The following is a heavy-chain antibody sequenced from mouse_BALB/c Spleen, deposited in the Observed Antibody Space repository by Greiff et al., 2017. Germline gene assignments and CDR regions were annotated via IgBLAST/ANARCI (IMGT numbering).Heavy chain of an antibody. J-gene: IGHJ3*01. Sequence: EVHLVESGGGLVKPGGSLKLSCAASGFAFSSYDMSWVRQTPEKRLEWVAYISSGGGSTYYPDTVKGRFTISRDNAKNTLYLQMSSLKSEDTAMYYCARHDGYLPYWGQGTLVTVSA. CDR3: ARHDGYLPY. CDR2: ISSGGGST. V-gene: IGHV5-12-1*01. CDR1: GFAFSSYD. D-gene: IGHD2-3*01.